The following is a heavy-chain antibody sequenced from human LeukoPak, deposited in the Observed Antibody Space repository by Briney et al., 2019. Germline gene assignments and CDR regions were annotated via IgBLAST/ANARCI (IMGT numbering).Heavy chain of an antibody. CDR2: IYSGGST. Sequence: GGSLRLSCAASGFTVSSNYMSWVRQAPGKGLEWVSVIYSGGSTYYADSVKGRFTISRDNSKNTLYLQMNSLRAEDTAVYYCARGQDGSGSYQVYWGQGTLVTVPS. J-gene: IGHJ4*02. D-gene: IGHD3-10*01. CDR1: GFTVSSNY. V-gene: IGHV3-66*01. CDR3: ARGQDGSGSYQVY.